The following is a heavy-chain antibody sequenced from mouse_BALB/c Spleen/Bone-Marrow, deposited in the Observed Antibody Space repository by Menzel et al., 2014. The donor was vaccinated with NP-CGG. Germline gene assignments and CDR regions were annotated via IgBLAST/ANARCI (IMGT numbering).Heavy chain of an antibody. Sequence: VQLQQSGSELVKPGASVKLSCTASGFNIKDTYMHWVKQRPEQGLEWIGRIDPANGNTKYDPKFQGKATITADTSSNTAYLQLSSLTSEDTAVYYCARWEYYAMHYRGQGTSVPVSS. CDR2: IDPANGNT. CDR3: ARWEYYAMHY. D-gene: IGHD4-1*01. CDR1: GFNIKDTY. J-gene: IGHJ4*01. V-gene: IGHV14-3*02.